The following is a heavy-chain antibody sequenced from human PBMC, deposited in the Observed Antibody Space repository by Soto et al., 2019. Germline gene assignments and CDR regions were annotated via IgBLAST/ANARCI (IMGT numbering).Heavy chain of an antibody. CDR3: ARDLREGTTDY. Sequence: SETLSLTCTVSGGSISSSGYYWGWIRQPPGKGLEWIGSIYYSGSTYYNPSLKSRVTISVDTSKNQFSLKLSSVTAADTAVYYCARDLREGTTDYWGQGTLVTVSS. CDR1: GGSISSSGYY. CDR2: IYYSGST. V-gene: IGHV4-39*02. D-gene: IGHD1-7*01. J-gene: IGHJ4*02.